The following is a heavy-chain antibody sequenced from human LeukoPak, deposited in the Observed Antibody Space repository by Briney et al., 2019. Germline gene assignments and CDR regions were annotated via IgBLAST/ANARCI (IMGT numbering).Heavy chain of an antibody. CDR2: INANHGGT. CDR1: GYTFTGYY. CDR3: ARHRDFDSTGYYYPLFDY. Sequence: ASVKVSCKASGYTFTGYYLHWVRQAPGQGLAWMGWINANHGGTNYAQQFQGRVTMTRDTSISTAYMELSRLRSDDAAVYYCARHRDFDSTGYYYPLFDYWGQGTLVTVSS. J-gene: IGHJ4*02. D-gene: IGHD3-22*01. V-gene: IGHV1-2*02.